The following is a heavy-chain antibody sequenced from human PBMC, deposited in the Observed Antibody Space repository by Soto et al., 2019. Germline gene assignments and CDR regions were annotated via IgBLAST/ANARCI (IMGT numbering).Heavy chain of an antibody. CDR2: LYDVDGS. CDR3: ETWHEREHAYDV. CDR1: GLTISGKKY. V-gene: IGHV3-53*01. J-gene: IGHJ3*01. Sequence: DVQLVESGGGLIQPGESLRLSCAAFGLTISGKKYVAWVRQAPGKGLEWVSALYDVDGSFYADSVKGRFTTSSDSSKTTVYLQMNDLRPDDTAGYYCETWHEREHAYDVWGQGTTVTVSS. D-gene: IGHD1-1*01.